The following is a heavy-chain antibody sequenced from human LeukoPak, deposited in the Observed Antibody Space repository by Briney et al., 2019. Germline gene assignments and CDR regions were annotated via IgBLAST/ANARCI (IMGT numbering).Heavy chain of an antibody. V-gene: IGHV3-23*01. CDR1: AFTFRTYW. J-gene: IGHJ4*02. CDR2: ISGSDSST. D-gene: IGHD4-23*01. Sequence: PGGSLRLSCAASAFTFRTYWMSWVRQAPGKGLEWVSGISGSDSSTYYADFVKGRFTISRDNSKNTLYLEMNSLRADDTAVYYCAKGGGWLYYFDYWGQGTLVTVSS. CDR3: AKGGGWLYYFDY.